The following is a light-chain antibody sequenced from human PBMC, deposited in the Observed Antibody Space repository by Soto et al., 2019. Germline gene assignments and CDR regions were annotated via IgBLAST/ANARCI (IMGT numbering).Light chain of an antibody. V-gene: IGLV1-44*01. CDR2: YNN. CDR3: STWDDSLNAVL. CDR1: SSNIGSNT. Sequence: QSVLTQPPSASGTPGQRVSMSCSGSSSNIGSNTVNWYQQFPGTAPKLLIYYNNQRPSGVPDRFSGSKSGTSASLAISGLQSEDEADYYCSTWDDSLNAVLFGGGTKLTVI. J-gene: IGLJ2*01.